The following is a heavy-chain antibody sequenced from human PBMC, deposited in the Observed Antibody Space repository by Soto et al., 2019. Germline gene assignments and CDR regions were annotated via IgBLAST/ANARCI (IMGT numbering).Heavy chain of an antibody. J-gene: IGHJ6*02. CDR3: AKTLGVIIGYYYYGMDV. Sequence: GGSLRLSCAASGFTFSSYGMHWVRQAPGKGLEWVAVISYDGSNKYYADSVKGRFTISRDNSKNTLYLQMNSLRAEDTAVYYWAKTLGVIIGYYYYGMDVWGQGPRVTFSS. CDR1: GFTFSSYG. V-gene: IGHV3-30*18. D-gene: IGHD3-3*01. CDR2: ISYDGSNK.